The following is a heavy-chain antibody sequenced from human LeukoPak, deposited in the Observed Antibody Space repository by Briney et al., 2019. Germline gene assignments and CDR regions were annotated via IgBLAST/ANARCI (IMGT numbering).Heavy chain of an antibody. J-gene: IGHJ1*01. CDR1: GGTFSSYS. Sequence: TSVKVSCKTSGGTFSSYSISWVRQAPGQGLEWMGGIIPMSGTIKYAQQFQGRVTMTADRSTSTAYMALSSLRSEDTAVYYCATYRSTWSPRFEYFQHWGQGTLVTVSS. V-gene: IGHV1-69*06. CDR2: IIPMSGTI. CDR3: ATYRSTWSPRFEYFQH. D-gene: IGHD6-13*01.